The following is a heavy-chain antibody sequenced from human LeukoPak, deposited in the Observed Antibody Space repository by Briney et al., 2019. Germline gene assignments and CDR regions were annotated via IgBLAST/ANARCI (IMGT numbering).Heavy chain of an antibody. CDR3: ARGLRGPEY. D-gene: IGHD3-16*01. V-gene: IGHV3-74*01. CDR1: GFSFGSYW. Sequence: GGSLRLSCAASGFSFGSYWMHWVRQPPGKGLVWVSQINNDGSSTNYADSVKGRFTISRDNAKNTLYLQMNSLRAEDTAVYYCARGLRGPEYWGQGTLVTVSS. CDR2: INNDGSST. J-gene: IGHJ4*02.